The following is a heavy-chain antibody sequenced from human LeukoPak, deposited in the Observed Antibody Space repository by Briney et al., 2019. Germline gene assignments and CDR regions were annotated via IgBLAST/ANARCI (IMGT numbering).Heavy chain of an antibody. CDR3: ARGTRGYSYGSYYYMDV. J-gene: IGHJ6*03. Sequence: SSETLSLTCTVSGGSISIYYWSWIRQPPGKGRDWIGDIYTSGNTNYNPSLKRRVTISVNTSKNQSYMKLSSVTAADTAVYYCARGTRGYSYGSYYYMDVWGKGTTVTVSS. V-gene: IGHV4-4*09. D-gene: IGHD5-18*01. CDR1: GGSISIYY. CDR2: IYTSGNT.